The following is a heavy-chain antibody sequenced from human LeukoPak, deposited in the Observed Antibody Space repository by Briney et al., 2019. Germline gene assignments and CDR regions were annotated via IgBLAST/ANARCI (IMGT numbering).Heavy chain of an antibody. D-gene: IGHD2/OR15-2a*01. CDR3: TRENRPFCPFAY. CDR1: GFTVNSNY. CDR2: ISHDGTT. V-gene: IGHV4-4*02. Sequence: GSLRLSCAASGFTVNSNYMSWVRQAPGKGLEWIGEISHDGTTNYNSSLRSRVAMSLDRANNQFSLRLTSVTAADTAVYYCTRENRPFCPFAYWGQGVLVTVSS. J-gene: IGHJ4*02.